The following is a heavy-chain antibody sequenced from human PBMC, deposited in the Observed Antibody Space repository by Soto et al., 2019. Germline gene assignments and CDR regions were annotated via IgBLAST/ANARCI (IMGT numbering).Heavy chain of an antibody. Sequence: PGGSLRLSCAASGIIFSNYPMSWVRQAPGKGLEWVAAISGRGDSTHFADSVKDRIAISRDNSRDTLYLQMSSLRAEDTAVYYCAKPAYSTGSSYWGQGTLVTVSS. CDR3: AKPAYSTGSSY. D-gene: IGHD6-19*01. CDR1: GIIFSNYP. CDR2: ISGRGDST. V-gene: IGHV3-23*01. J-gene: IGHJ4*02.